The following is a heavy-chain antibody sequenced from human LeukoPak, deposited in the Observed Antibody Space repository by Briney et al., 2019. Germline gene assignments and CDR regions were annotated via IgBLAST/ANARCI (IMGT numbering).Heavy chain of an antibody. V-gene: IGHV3-30*02. J-gene: IGHJ4*02. CDR3: AKGGTAAAPGYFDY. CDR1: GFTFSSYG. CDR2: IRYDGSNK. D-gene: IGHD6-13*01. Sequence: GGSLRLSCAASGFTFSSYGMHWVRQAPGKGLEWVAFIRYDGSNKYYADSVKGRFTISRDNSKNTLYLQMNSLRAEDTAVYYCAKGGTAAAPGYFDYWGQGTLVTVSS.